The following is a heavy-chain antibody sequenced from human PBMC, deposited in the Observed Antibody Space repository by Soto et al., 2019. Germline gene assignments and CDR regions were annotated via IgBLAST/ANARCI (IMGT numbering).Heavy chain of an antibody. CDR2: IYYSGST. D-gene: IGHD6-13*01. V-gene: IGHV4-59*01. CDR3: ARDRQYRSSWSDYYYYGMEV. CDR1: GGSISSYY. J-gene: IGHJ6*02. Sequence: SETLSLTCTVSGGSISSYYWRWIRQPPGKGLEWIGYIYYSGSTNYNPSLKSRVTISVDTSKNQFSLKLSSVTAADTAVYYCARDRQYRSSWSDYYYYGMEVWGQGTTVTVSS.